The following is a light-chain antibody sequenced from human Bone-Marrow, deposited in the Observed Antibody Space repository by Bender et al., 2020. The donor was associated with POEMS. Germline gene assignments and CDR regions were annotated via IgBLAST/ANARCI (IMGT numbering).Light chain of an antibody. CDR1: ITNAVSYDL. J-gene: IGLJ2*01. Sequence: QSALSQPASVSGSPGQSIAISCTVNITNAVSYDLVSWYQQHPGEAPKLLIYEDTKRPSGVSNRYSGSKSGNAASLTLSNLQAEDEADYYCCSYTFDSTSSIFGGGTKLTVL. V-gene: IGLV2-23*01. CDR2: EDT. CDR3: CSYTFDSTSSI.